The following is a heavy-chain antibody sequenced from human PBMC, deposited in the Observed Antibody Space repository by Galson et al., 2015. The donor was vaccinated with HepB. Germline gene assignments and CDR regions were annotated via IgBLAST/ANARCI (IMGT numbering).Heavy chain of an antibody. CDR2: ISGNGDNT. CDR1: GFTFSSYA. Sequence: SLRLSCAASGFTFSSYAMSWVRQAPGKGLEWVSSISGNGDNTYYADSVKGRFSISRDNSKNTLYLQMNSLRGEDTAVYCCAKEEEDYYYYYMDVWGKGTTVTVSS. V-gene: IGHV3-23*01. J-gene: IGHJ6*03. CDR3: AKEEEDYYYYYMDV.